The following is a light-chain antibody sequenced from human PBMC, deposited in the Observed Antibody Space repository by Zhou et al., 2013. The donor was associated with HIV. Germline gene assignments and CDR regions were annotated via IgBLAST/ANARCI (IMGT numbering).Light chain of an antibody. Sequence: DIQMTQSPSTVSASVGDRVTITCRASESISTWLAWYQQKPGKVPKLLIYKASTLQSGVPSRFSGSGSGTEFTLTISSLQPDDFATYYCQQYNTQGTFGQGTKVEIK. J-gene: IGKJ1*01. V-gene: IGKV1-5*03. CDR3: QQYNTQGT. CDR2: KAS. CDR1: ESISTW.